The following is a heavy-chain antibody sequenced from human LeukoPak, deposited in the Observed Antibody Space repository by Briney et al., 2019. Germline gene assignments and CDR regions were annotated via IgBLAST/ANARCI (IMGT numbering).Heavy chain of an antibody. CDR2: INPNSGGT. CDR3: ASRSNSGSWDAFDI. D-gene: IGHD1-26*01. J-gene: IGHJ3*02. CDR1: GYTFTGYY. V-gene: IGHV1-2*02. Sequence: ASVTVSCKASGYTFTGYYMHWVRQAPGQGLEWMGWINPNSGGTNYAQKFQGRVTMTRDTSISTAYMELSRLRSDDTAVYYCASRSNSGSWDAFDIWGQGTMVTVSS.